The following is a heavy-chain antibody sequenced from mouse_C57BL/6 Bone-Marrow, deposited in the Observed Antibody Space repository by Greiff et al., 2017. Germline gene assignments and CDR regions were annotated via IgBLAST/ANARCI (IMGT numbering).Heavy chain of an antibody. D-gene: IGHD2-3*01. CDR3: ERHGREGYLYFDY. CDR1: GFTFSSYG. J-gene: IGHJ2*01. CDR2: ISRGGSYT. V-gene: IGHV5-6*01. Sequence: EVQLVESGGDLVKPGGSLKLSCAASGFTFSSYGMSWVRQTPDKRLEWVATISRGGSYTYYPDSVKGRYTISRDNAENTLYLQMSSLKSEDTAMYYCERHGREGYLYFDYWGQGTTLTVSS.